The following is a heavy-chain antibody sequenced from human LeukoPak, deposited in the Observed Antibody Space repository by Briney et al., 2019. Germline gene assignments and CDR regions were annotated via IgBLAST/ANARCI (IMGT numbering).Heavy chain of an antibody. J-gene: IGHJ4*02. V-gene: IGHV1-46*01. D-gene: IGHD5-18*01. CDR3: ARDADTAMGVQESNYFDY. CDR2: INPSGGST. CDR1: GYTFTSYY. Sequence: GASVKVSCKASGYTFTSYYMHWVRQAPGQGPEWMGIINPSGGSTSYAQKFQGRVTMTRDTSTSTVYMELSSLRSEDTAVYYCARDADTAMGVQESNYFDYWGQGTLVTVSS.